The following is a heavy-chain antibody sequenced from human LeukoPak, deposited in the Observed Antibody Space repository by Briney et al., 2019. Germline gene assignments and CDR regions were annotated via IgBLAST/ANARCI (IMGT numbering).Heavy chain of an antibody. Sequence: GGSLRLSCAASGFTFSSNAMHWVRQAPGKGLEWVAVITYDGSNKYYADSVKGRFTISRDNSKNTLYLQMNSLRAEDMAVYYCARGLLGAPTSYFDYWGQGTLVTVSS. CDR2: ITYDGSNK. J-gene: IGHJ4*02. V-gene: IGHV3-30-3*01. CDR3: ARGLLGAPTSYFDY. CDR1: GFTFSSNA. D-gene: IGHD1-26*01.